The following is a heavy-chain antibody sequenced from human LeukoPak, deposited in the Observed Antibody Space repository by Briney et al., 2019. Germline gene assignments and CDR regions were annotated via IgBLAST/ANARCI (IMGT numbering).Heavy chain of an antibody. Sequence: GGSLRLSCAASGFTFNNYGMSWVRQAPGKGLEWVSCISGSGGSTYYADSAKGRFTISRDNSKNTLCLQVNSLRAEDTAVYYCAKEKMATTFDYWGQGTLVTVSS. D-gene: IGHD5-24*01. CDR3: AKEKMATTFDY. V-gene: IGHV3-23*01. J-gene: IGHJ4*02. CDR2: ISGSGGST. CDR1: GFTFNNYG.